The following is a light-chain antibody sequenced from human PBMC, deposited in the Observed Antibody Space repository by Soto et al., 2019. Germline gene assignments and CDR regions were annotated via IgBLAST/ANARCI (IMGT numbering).Light chain of an antibody. Sequence: EIVMTQSPATLSVSPGERATLSCRASQSVSTDLAWYQQKPGQAPRRRIYGASTRATGIPARFSGSGSGTEFTLTINSLQSEDLAVYYCHQYNDWPRFTFGPGTKVDIK. CDR3: HQYNDWPRFT. V-gene: IGKV3-15*01. CDR1: QSVSTD. J-gene: IGKJ3*01. CDR2: GAS.